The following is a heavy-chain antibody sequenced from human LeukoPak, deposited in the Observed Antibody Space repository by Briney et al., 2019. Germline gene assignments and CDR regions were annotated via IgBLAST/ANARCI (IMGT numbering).Heavy chain of an antibody. J-gene: IGHJ4*02. D-gene: IGHD3-22*01. Sequence: SETLSLTCAVYGGSFSGYYWSWIRQPPGKGLEWIGEINHSGTTNYNSSLKSRVTVSVDTSKNQFSLKLSSVTAADKAVYYCARHPQMYYYDSSGYYYFDYWGQGTLVTVSS. V-gene: IGHV4-34*01. CDR2: INHSGTT. CDR1: GGSFSGYY. CDR3: ARHPQMYYYDSSGYYYFDY.